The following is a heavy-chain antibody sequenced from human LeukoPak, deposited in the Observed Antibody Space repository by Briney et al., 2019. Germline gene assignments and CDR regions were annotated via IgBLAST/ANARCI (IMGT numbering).Heavy chain of an antibody. CDR1: GGSISSYY. CDR3: AGSLRFDAFDI. Sequence: SETLSLTCTVSGGSISSYYWSWIRQPPGKGLEWIGYIYYSGSTNYNPSLKSRVTISVDTSKNQFSLKLGSVTAADTAVYYCAGSLRFDAFDIWGQGTMVTVSS. CDR2: IYYSGST. J-gene: IGHJ3*02. V-gene: IGHV4-59*01. D-gene: IGHD4-17*01.